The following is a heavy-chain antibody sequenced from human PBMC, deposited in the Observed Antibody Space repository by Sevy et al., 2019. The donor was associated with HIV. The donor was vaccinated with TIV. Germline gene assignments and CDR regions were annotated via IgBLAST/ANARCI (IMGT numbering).Heavy chain of an antibody. CDR1: GYTFTSYD. V-gene: IGHV1-8*01. J-gene: IGHJ3*02. Sequence: ASVKVSCKASGYTFTSYDINWVRQATGQGLEWMGWMNPNSGGRGYAQKFQARVTMTRETSISTAYMELSSLGSEDTAVYYCARGYYYDGNGEDAFDIWGQGTMVTVSS. CDR3: ARGYYYDGNGEDAFDI. D-gene: IGHD3-22*01. CDR2: MNPNSGGR.